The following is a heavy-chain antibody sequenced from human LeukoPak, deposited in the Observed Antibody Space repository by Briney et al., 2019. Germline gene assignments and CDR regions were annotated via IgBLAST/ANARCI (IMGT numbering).Heavy chain of an antibody. D-gene: IGHD1-14*01. Sequence: SETLSLTCTVSGGSISSSPYYWGWIRQPPGKGLEWIGSIYYSGTTHYSPSLESRVTISVDTSKNQFSLNLTSVTAADTAVYYCVRLREDRNFDYWGQGTLVTVSS. CDR3: VRLREDRNFDY. J-gene: IGHJ4*02. CDR1: GGSISSSPYY. V-gene: IGHV4-39*07. CDR2: IYYSGTT.